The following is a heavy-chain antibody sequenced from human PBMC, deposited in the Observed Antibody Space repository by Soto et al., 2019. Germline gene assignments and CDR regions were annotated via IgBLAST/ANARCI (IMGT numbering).Heavy chain of an antibody. D-gene: IGHD3-22*01. CDR3: ARERPYDSSGYYYRLFDY. V-gene: IGHV4-59*01. CDR1: GGSISSYY. J-gene: IGHJ4*02. CDR2: IYYSGST. Sequence: SETLSLTCTVSGGSISSYYWSWIRQPPGKGLGWIGYIYYSGSTNYNPSLKSRVTISVDTSKNQFSLKLSSVTAADTAVYYCARERPYDSSGYYYRLFDYWGQGTLVTVSS.